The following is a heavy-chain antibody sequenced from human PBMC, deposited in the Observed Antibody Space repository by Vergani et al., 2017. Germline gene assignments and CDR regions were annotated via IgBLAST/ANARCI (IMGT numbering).Heavy chain of an antibody. CDR2: IIPILGIA. J-gene: IGHJ4*02. V-gene: IGHV1-69*02. CDR1: GGTFSSYT. D-gene: IGHD2-21*01. CDR3: AGGDLEAKRDYYFDY. Sequence: QVQLVQSGAEVKKPGSSVKVSCKASGGTFSSYTISWVRQAPGQGLEWMGRIIPILGIANYAQKFQGRVTITADKSTSTAYMELSSLRSEDTAVYYCAGGDLEAKRDYYFDYWGQGTLVTVSS.